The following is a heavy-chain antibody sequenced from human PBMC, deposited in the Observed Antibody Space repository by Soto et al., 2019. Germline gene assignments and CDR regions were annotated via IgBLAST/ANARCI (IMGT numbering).Heavy chain of an antibody. V-gene: IGHV4-30-4*01. CDR3: ARVSITLIRGVIITPRDYYYYGMDV. Sequence: TLSLTCTVPNGSISSGDYYFSWILQPPGKALEWIGYIYYSGSTYYNPSFKSRVTISLETSKNQFSLRLSSVTAADTAVYYCARVSITLIRGVIITPRDYYYYGMDVWGQGTTVTVSS. CDR2: IYYSGST. CDR1: NGSISSGDYY. J-gene: IGHJ6*02. D-gene: IGHD3-10*01.